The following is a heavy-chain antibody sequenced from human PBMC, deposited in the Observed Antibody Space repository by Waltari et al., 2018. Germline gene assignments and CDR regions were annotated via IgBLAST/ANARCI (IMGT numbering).Heavy chain of an antibody. J-gene: IGHJ5*02. CDR2: INHSGST. Sequence: QVQLQQWGAGLLKPSETLSLTCAVYGGSFSGYYCSWIRQPPGKGLEWIGEINHSGSTNYNPSLKSRVTISVDTSKNQFSLKLSSVTAADTAVYYCARLTENEAVGDWFDPWGQGTLVTVSS. CDR1: GGSFSGYY. CDR3: ARLTENEAVGDWFDP. D-gene: IGHD3-16*01. V-gene: IGHV4-34*01.